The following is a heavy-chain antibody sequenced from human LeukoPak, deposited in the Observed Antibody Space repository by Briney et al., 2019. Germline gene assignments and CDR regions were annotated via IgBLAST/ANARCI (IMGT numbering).Heavy chain of an antibody. CDR3: ATYYYYGSGSYYKVYYFDY. D-gene: IGHD3-10*01. V-gene: IGHV3-30-3*01. CDR2: ISYDGSNK. Sequence: GGSLRLSCAASGFTFSSYAMHWVRQAPGKGLEWVAVISYDGSNKYYADSVKGRFTISRDNFKNTLYLQMNSLRAEDTAVYYCATYYYYGSGSYYKVYYFDYWGQGTLVTVSS. CDR1: GFTFSSYA. J-gene: IGHJ4*02.